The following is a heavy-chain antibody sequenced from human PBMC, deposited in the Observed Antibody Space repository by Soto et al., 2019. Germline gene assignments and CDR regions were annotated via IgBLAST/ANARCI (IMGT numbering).Heavy chain of an antibody. J-gene: IGHJ5*02. CDR2: IIAGNGNT. V-gene: IGHV1-3*01. CDR3: ARPGTVVVPQDWFDP. CDR1: GYIFTTYA. D-gene: IGHD2-15*01. Sequence: ASVKVSCKASGYIFTTYAIHWVRQAPGQRLEWMGWIIAGNGNTKYSQRFQGRVTITREISASTAYMELSSLRSEDTAVYYCARPGTVVVPQDWFDPWGQGTLVTVSS.